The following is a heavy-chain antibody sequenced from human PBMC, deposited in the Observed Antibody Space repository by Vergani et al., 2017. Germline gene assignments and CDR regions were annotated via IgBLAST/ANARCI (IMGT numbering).Heavy chain of an antibody. CDR2: ISNDGSKK. J-gene: IGHJ6*03. D-gene: IGHD3-10*01. CDR1: GFSFSSHA. CDR3: AKEGSVTAGSRQYNYYMDV. Sequence: QVQLAESGGGRVQPGRSLRLSCAASGFSFSSHAIHWVRPAPGKGLEWGAVISNDGSKKYYADSVKGRFTISRDNSKNTLDLQMNSLRTQDTAVYYCAKEGSVTAGSRQYNYYMDVWGKGTTVTVS. V-gene: IGHV3-30*18.